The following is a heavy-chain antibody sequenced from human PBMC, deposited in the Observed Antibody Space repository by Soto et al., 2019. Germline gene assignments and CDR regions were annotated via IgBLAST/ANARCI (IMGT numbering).Heavy chain of an antibody. V-gene: IGHV3-23*01. Sequence: EVQLLESGGDLVQPGGSLRLSCAASGFTFSRYAMSWVRQAPGKGLEWVSTISDSGGSTYYAASVKGRFTISRDNSKNSLDLQMNNSRAKETAIYYCAKGERGNSWYLLYYRGQGTLVIVSS. J-gene: IGHJ4*02. CDR1: GFTFSRYA. CDR2: ISDSGGST. D-gene: IGHD6-13*01. CDR3: AKGERGNSWYLLYY.